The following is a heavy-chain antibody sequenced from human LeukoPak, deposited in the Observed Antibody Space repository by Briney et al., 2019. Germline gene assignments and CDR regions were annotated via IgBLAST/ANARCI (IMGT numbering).Heavy chain of an antibody. D-gene: IGHD2-2*01. V-gene: IGHV1-18*01. Sequence: EASVKVSCKASGYTFTSYGISWVRQAPGQGLEWMGWISAYNGNTKYAQKVQGRVTMTTDTSTSTAYMELRSLRSDDTAVYYCARDPIVVVPGAGGGMDVWGQGTTVTVAS. CDR2: ISAYNGNT. J-gene: IGHJ6*02. CDR1: GYTFTSYG. CDR3: ARDPIVVVPGAGGGMDV.